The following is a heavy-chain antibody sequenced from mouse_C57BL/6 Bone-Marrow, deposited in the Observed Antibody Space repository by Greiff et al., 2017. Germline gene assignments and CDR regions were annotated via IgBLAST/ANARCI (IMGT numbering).Heavy chain of an antibody. D-gene: IGHD1-1*01. CDR3: ARSILYGKGVAMDY. CDR1: GYTFTDYN. V-gene: IGHV1-18*01. Sequence: VQLQQSGPELVKPGASVKISCKASGYTFTDYNMDWVKQSHGKSLEWIGDINPNNGGTIYNQKFKGKATLTVDKSSSTAYMELRSLTSEDTAVYYCARSILYGKGVAMDYWGQGTSVTVSS. J-gene: IGHJ4*01. CDR2: INPNNGGT.